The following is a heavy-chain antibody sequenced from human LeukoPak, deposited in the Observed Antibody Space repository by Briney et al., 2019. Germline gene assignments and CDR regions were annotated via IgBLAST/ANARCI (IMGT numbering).Heavy chain of an antibody. J-gene: IGHJ4*02. D-gene: IGHD6-13*01. CDR1: GYTFTSYG. CDR3: ARRRRDSSSWSSEYYFDY. CDR2: ISAYNGNT. Sequence: ASVKVSCKASGYTFTSYGISWVRQAPGQGLEWMGWISAYNGNTNYAQKLQGRVTMTTDTSTSTAYMELRSLRSDDTAVYYCARRRRDSSSWSSEYYFDYWGQGTLVTVSS. V-gene: IGHV1-18*01.